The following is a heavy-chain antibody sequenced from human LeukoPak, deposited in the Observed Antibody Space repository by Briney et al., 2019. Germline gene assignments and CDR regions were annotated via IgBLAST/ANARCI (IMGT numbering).Heavy chain of an antibody. J-gene: IGHJ4*02. V-gene: IGHV3-23*01. Sequence: GGSLRLSCAASGFTFSSYAMSWVRQAPGKGLEWVSVISGSGGSTYYADSVKGRFTISKDNSKNTLYLQMNSLRAEDTAVYYCAKASRIAGSLCYFDYWGQGTLVTVSS. CDR3: AKASRIAGSLCYFDY. CDR1: GFTFSSYA. CDR2: ISGSGGST. D-gene: IGHD6-13*01.